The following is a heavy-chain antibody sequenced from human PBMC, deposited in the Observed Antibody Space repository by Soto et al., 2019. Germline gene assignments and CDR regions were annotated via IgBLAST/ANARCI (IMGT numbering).Heavy chain of an antibody. CDR3: ARQGARRNWFDP. J-gene: IGHJ5*02. Sequence: SETLSLTCTVSGGSISSYYWSWIRQPPGKGLEWIGYIYYSGSTNYNPSLKSRVTISLDTSKNQFSLNLTSVTAADTAVYYCARQGARRNWFDPWGQGTLVTVSS. CDR2: IYYSGST. CDR1: GGSISSYY. D-gene: IGHD3-16*01. V-gene: IGHV4-59*08.